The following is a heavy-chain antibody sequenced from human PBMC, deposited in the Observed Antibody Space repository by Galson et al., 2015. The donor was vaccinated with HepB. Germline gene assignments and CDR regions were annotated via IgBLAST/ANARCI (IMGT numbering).Heavy chain of an antibody. CDR1: GFSLSTSGVG. D-gene: IGHD4-17*01. Sequence: PALVKPTQTLTLTCTFSGFSLSTSGVGVGWIRQPPGKALEWLALIYWDDDKRYSPSLKSRLTITKDTSKNQVVLTMTNMDPVDTATYYCAHFVHDYGDYGILAWYFDLWGRGTLVTVSS. J-gene: IGHJ2*01. CDR2: IYWDDDK. CDR3: AHFVHDYGDYGILAWYFDL. V-gene: IGHV2-5*02.